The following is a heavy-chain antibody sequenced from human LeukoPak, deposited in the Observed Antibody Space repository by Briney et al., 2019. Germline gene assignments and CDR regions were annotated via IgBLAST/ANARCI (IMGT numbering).Heavy chain of an antibody. CDR3: ARDRGRGGLSSAFDI. CDR2: INPNSGGT. J-gene: IGHJ3*02. D-gene: IGHD3-16*01. Sequence: ASVKVSCKASGYTFTSYDINWVRQATGQGLEWMGWINPNSGGTKYAQKFQGWVTMTRDTSINTAYMELSRLRSDDTAEYYCARDRGRGGLSSAFDIWGQGTMVTVSS. V-gene: IGHV1-2*04. CDR1: GYTFTSYD.